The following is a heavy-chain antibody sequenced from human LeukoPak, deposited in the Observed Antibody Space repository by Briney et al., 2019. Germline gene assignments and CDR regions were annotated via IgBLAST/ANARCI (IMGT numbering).Heavy chain of an antibody. CDR3: ARDRVTFDAFDI. J-gene: IGHJ3*02. Sequence: SQTLSLTCTVPGGSISSGSYYWSWIRQPAGKGLEWIGRIYTSGSTNYNPSLKSRVTISVDTSKNQFSLKLSSVTAADTAVYYCARDRVTFDAFDIWGQGTMVTVSS. CDR1: GGSISSGSYY. D-gene: IGHD4-23*01. CDR2: IYTSGST. V-gene: IGHV4-61*02.